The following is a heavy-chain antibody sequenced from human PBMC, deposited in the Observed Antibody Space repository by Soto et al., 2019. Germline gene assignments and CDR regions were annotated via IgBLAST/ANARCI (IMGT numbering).Heavy chain of an antibody. CDR3: ASIGLRGIFDI. CDR1: GFTFSNYD. CDR2: IWYDGSNK. D-gene: IGHD2-15*01. J-gene: IGHJ3*02. Sequence: GGSLRLSCAASGFTFSNYDMHWVRQAPDKGLEWVAVIWYDGSNKHYAESVKGRFTVSRDNSKNTLYLQMNSLRAEDTAVYYCASIGLRGIFDIWGQGTMVTVSS. V-gene: IGHV3-33*01.